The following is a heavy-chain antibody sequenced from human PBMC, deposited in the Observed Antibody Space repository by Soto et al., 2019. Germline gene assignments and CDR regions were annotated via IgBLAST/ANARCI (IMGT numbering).Heavy chain of an antibody. J-gene: IGHJ4*02. CDR2: IYYSGST. CDR1: GGSISSSSYY. D-gene: IGHD3-10*01. V-gene: IGHV4-39*01. CDR3: ARRSFITMVRGVIITNFDY. Sequence: QLQLQESGPGLVKPSETLSLTCTVSGGSISSSSYYWGWIRQPPGKGLEWIGSIYYSGSTYYNPSLKSRVNSSVDTPTNQFSLNLSSVTAADTAVYYCARRSFITMVRGVIITNFDYWGQGTLVTVSS.